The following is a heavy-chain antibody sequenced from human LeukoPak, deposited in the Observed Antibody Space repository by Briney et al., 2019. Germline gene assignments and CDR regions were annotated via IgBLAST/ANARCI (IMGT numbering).Heavy chain of an antibody. D-gene: IGHD3-3*01. CDR3: ARDFCDH. J-gene: IGHJ5*02. CDR2: IDSTSSLI. Sequence: GGFLRLPCAASRLTLSIHAMMWFRQTPGKAQESISSIDSTSSLIYYANSLKGRFTVSRDNAKNSLYLQMNSLKAEDTAVYYCARDFCDHWGQGTLVTVSS. V-gene: IGHV3-21*01. CDR1: RLTLSIHA.